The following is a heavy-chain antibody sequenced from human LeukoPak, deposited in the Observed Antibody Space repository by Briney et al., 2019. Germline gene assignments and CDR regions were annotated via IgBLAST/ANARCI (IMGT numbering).Heavy chain of an antibody. CDR3: ARDIRGNCLDS. Sequence: PGGSLSLSCVASGFIFDDSLMHWVRQAPGKGLEWVSLISRDGSTPYYADSVKGRFTISRDNSKNSLFLRMNSLTTEDTAVYFCARDIRGNCLDSSGQGTLVTVSS. CDR1: GFIFDDSL. V-gene: IGHV3-43*01. J-gene: IGHJ5*01. D-gene: IGHD3-16*01. CDR2: ISRDGSTP.